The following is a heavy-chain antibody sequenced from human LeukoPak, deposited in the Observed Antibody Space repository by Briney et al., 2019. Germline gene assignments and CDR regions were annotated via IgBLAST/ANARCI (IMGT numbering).Heavy chain of an antibody. CDR2: IYPGIEI. D-gene: IGHD3-22*01. CDR1: ELIVSGNY. J-gene: IGHJ3*02. Sequence: GGSLRLSCAASELIVSGNYMSWVRQAPGKGLQWVSVIYPGIEIHYADSVKGRFTISRDNSKNTLYLQMNSLTVDDTAVYYYARGPRYYDNSGYHYGVFDIWGQGTMVTVSS. CDR3: ARGPRYYDNSGYHYGVFDI. V-gene: IGHV3-53*01.